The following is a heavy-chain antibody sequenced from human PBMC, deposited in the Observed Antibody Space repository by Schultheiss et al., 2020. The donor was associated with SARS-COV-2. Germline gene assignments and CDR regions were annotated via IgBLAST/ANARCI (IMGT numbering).Heavy chain of an antibody. D-gene: IGHD2-2*01. CDR1: GYTFTGYY. J-gene: IGHJ6*02. V-gene: IGHV1-2*04. CDR3: ARDRAEDIVVVPAAQPYYGMDV. CDR2: INPNSGGT. Sequence: ASVKVSCKASGYTFTGYYMHWVRQAPGQGLEWMGWINPNSGGTNYAQKFQGWVTMTRDTSISTAYMELSRLRSDDTAVYYCARDRAEDIVVVPAAQPYYGMDVWGQGTTVTVSS.